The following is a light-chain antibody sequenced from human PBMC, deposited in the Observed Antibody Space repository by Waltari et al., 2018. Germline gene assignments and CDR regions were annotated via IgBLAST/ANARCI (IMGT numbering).Light chain of an antibody. CDR3: MQGTQWPWT. Sequence: DVVMTQSPPSLPVTLGQPASISCRSSQSLVDSDGHTYLNWFHQRPGQSPRRLIYKVSYRDSGVPDRFSGSGSGTDFTLKISRVEAGDVGVYYCMQGTQWPWTFGQGTKVEIK. CDR1: QSLVDSDGHTY. J-gene: IGKJ1*01. CDR2: KVS. V-gene: IGKV2-30*01.